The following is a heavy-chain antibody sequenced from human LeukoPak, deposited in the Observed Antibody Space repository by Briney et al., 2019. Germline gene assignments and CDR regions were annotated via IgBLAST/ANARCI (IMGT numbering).Heavy chain of an antibody. CDR1: GGSISSGGYY. V-gene: IGHV4-31*03. CDR3: ARLYGGNSVWYFDY. Sequence: PSQTLSLTCPVSGGSISSGGYYWRWIRQHPGKGLEWIGYIYYSGSTYYNPSLKSRVTISVDTSKNQFSLKLSSVTAADTAVYYCARLYGGNSVWYFDYWGQGTLVTVSS. J-gene: IGHJ4*02. CDR2: IYYSGST. D-gene: IGHD4-23*01.